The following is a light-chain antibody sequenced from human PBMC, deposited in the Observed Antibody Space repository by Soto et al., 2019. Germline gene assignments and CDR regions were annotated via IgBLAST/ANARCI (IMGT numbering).Light chain of an antibody. CDR3: QEYKSYSPWT. V-gene: IGKV1-5*01. Sequence: DIQLTQSPSTLSAPVGVTVIITCRASQSISKRLAWYQQKPGKAPKLLIYDASTLESGVPSRFSGSGSGTEFSLTISSLQADDFATYYCQEYKSYSPWTFVPGTKLE. J-gene: IGKJ1*01. CDR1: QSISKR. CDR2: DAS.